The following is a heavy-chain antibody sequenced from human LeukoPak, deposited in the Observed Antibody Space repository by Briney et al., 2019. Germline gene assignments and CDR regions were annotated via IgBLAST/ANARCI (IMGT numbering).Heavy chain of an antibody. Sequence: GGSLRLSCAASGFTFSTYAMIWVRQAPGKGLEWVSAISGSGEDTYYADSVRGRFTISRDNSENSLSLQMSRPRAEDTAVYHCARLSGTSGTSSRVLHYWGQGTLVTVSS. J-gene: IGHJ4*02. V-gene: IGHV3-23*01. CDR1: GFTFSTYA. CDR2: ISGSGEDT. D-gene: IGHD1-1*01. CDR3: ARLSGTSGTSSRVLHY.